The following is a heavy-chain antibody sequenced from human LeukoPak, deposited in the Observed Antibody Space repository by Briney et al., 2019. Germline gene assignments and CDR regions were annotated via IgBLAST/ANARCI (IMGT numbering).Heavy chain of an antibody. CDR2: ISTSGSTK. V-gene: IGHV3-48*03. Sequence: GGSLRLSCAASGFTFSSFEMNWVRQAPGKGLEWLSHISTSGSTKYYANSVKGRFTISRDNAENSVYLQMSSLTAEDTALYYCAKDRLEVGASIDYWGQGTLVTVSS. J-gene: IGHJ4*02. D-gene: IGHD1-26*01. CDR1: GFTFSSFE. CDR3: AKDRLEVGASIDY.